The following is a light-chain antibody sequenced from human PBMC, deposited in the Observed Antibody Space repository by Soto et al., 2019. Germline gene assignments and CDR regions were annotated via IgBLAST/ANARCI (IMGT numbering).Light chain of an antibody. CDR3: QQYDRSPLIT. V-gene: IGKV3-20*01. CDR2: CAA. Sequence: EIVLTQSPGTLSLSPGERATLSCRASQTVNSNYSAWYQQRAGQAPRLLIYCAATRAADIPDRFSGSGSGTDFPLTISRLEPEDFAVYYCQQYDRSPLITFGGGTKVEIK. J-gene: IGKJ4*01. CDR1: QTVNSNY.